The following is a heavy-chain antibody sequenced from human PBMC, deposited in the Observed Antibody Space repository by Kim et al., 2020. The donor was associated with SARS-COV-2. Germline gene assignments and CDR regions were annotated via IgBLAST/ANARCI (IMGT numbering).Heavy chain of an antibody. V-gene: IGHV1-2*06. CDR1: GYTFTGYY. CDR2: INPNSGGT. CDR3: ARVILPPENRYNWNYPIDYYYYGMDV. Sequence: ASVKVSCKASGYTFTGYYMHWVRQAPGQGLEWMGRINPNSGGTNYAQKFQGRVTMTRDTSISTAYMELSRLRSDDTAVYYCARVILPPENRYNWNYPIDYYYYGMDVWGQGTTVTVSS. J-gene: IGHJ6*02. D-gene: IGHD1-7*01.